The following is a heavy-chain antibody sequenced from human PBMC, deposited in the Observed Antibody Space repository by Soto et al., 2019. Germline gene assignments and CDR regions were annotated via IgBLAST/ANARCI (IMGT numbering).Heavy chain of an antibody. CDR3: ARVGAGGSGSYDM. J-gene: IGHJ4*02. CDR2: ILYDGSNQ. D-gene: IGHD3-10*01. Sequence: QVKLVETGGGVVQPGRSLRLSCAAFGITFSSHTMHWVRQAPGKGLKWVATILYDGSNQDYAASVKGRFTISRDNSKKILYLQMNNLRPDDTAVYYCARVGAGGSGSYDMWGQGTLVTVSS. V-gene: IGHV3-30-3*01. CDR1: GITFSSHT.